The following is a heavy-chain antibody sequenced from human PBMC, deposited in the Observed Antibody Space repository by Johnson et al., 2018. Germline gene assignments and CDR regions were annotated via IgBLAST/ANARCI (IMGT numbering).Heavy chain of an antibody. CDR3: AKERLYYYRGLDM. CDR1: GFTFSSYG. Sequence: QVQLQESGGGVVQPGRSLRLSCAASGFTFSSYGMHWVRQAPGKGLEWVAVIWYDGTNKYSADSVKGRFTISRDNSRNTLYLQMNSLRAEDTAVYYCAKERLYYYRGLDMWGQGTMVFVSS. J-gene: IGHJ3*02. D-gene: IGHD3-22*01. CDR2: IWYDGTNK. V-gene: IGHV3-33*06.